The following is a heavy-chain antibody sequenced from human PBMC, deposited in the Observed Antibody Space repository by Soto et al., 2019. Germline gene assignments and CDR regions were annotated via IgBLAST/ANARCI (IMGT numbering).Heavy chain of an antibody. D-gene: IGHD3-22*01. CDR3: AKGRVXNYDSRGYPQLLDGMDV. J-gene: IGHJ6*02. CDR2: ISGSGGST. Sequence: GGSLRLSCAASGFTFSGYAMSWVRQAPGKGLEWVSAISGSGGSTYYADSVKGRFTISRDNSKNTLYLQMNSLRAEDTAVYYCAKGRVXNYDSRGYPQLLDGMDVWGQGTTVTVSS. CDR1: GFTFSGYA. V-gene: IGHV3-23*01.